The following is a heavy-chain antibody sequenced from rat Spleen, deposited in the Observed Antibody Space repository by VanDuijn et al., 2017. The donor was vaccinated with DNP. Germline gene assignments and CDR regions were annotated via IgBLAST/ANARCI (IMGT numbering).Heavy chain of an antibody. Sequence: EVQLVESGGGLVQPGRSLKLSCAASGFTFSNYGMAWVRQAPKKGLEWVATISTSGGSPYYRDSVKGRFTISRDNAKSTLYLQMDSLRSEDTATYYCTTDRNWEGTFDYWGQGVMVTVSS. CDR1: GFTFSNYG. CDR3: TTDRNWEGTFDY. D-gene: IGHD5-1*01. CDR2: ISTSGGSP. J-gene: IGHJ2*01. V-gene: IGHV5S23*01.